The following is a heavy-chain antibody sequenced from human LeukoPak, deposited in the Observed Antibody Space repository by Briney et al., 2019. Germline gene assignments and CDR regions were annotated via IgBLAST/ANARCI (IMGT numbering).Heavy chain of an antibody. CDR1: GGSISSYY. J-gene: IGHJ4*02. CDR3: ARASSWWVDY. V-gene: IGHV4-59*12. D-gene: IGHD6-13*01. Sequence: PSETLSLTCTVSGGSISSYYWSWIRQPPGKGLEWIGYIYYSGSTNYNPSLKSRVTMSVDTSKNQFSLKLSSVTAADTAVYYCARASSWWVDYWGQGTLVTVSS. CDR2: IYYSGST.